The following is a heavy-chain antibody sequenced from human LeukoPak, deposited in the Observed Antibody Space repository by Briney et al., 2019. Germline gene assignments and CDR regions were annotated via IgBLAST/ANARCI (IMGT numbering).Heavy chain of an antibody. V-gene: IGHV3-74*01. D-gene: IGHD3-22*01. CDR1: GFTLGNHW. CDR3: TREYISGPRQTDAFDI. CDR2: ISGDEIWT. Sequence: GGSLRLSCVASGFTLGNHWMHWVRQAPGKGLVWVPRISGDEIWTSYADSVKGRFTISRDNAKDTLYLQMNGLRTEDTAVYYCTREYISGPRQTDAFDIWGRGTMVTVSS. J-gene: IGHJ3*02.